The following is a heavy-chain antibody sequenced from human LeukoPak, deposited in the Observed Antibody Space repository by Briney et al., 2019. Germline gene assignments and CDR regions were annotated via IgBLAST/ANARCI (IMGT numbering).Heavy chain of an antibody. Sequence: SETLSLTCTVSGGSISSSSYYWGWIRQPPGKGLEWIGSIYYSGSTYYNPSLKSRVTISVDTSKNQFSLKLSSVTAADTAVYYCAREERPSGSGSYYLSNWFDPWGQGTLVTVSS. CDR3: AREERPSGSGSYYLSNWFDP. CDR2: IYYSGST. CDR1: GGSISSSSYY. J-gene: IGHJ5*02. V-gene: IGHV4-39*07. D-gene: IGHD3-10*01.